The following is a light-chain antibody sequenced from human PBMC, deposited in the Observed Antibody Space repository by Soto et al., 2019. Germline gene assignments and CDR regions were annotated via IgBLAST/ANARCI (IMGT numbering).Light chain of an antibody. CDR3: SSYTSSDTRV. J-gene: IGLJ2*01. Sequence: QSVLTQAPSASRTPGQRVTISCSGSNSNIGTNNVNWYQHLPGTAPKLLIYSSDQRPAGVPDRFSGSKSGTSASLAISGLQSEDEADYYCSSYTSSDTRVFGGGTKLTVL. CDR1: NSNIGTNN. V-gene: IGLV1-44*01. CDR2: SSD.